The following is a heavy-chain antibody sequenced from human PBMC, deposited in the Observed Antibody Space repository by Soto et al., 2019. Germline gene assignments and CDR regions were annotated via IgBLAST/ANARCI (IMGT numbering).Heavy chain of an antibody. CDR2: ISASGDST. CDR1: GFTFSSYA. D-gene: IGHD6-13*01. J-gene: IGHJ4*02. V-gene: IGHV3-23*01. CDR3: AKGGLYNSSWYEGY. Sequence: EVQLLESGGALVQPGGSLRLSCAASGFTFSSYAMSWVRQAPGKGLAWVSSISASGDSTHNADSVKGRFAISRDNSKNPLDLPLNSLTADDTAVYYFAKGGLYNSSWYEGYWGQGTLVTVSS.